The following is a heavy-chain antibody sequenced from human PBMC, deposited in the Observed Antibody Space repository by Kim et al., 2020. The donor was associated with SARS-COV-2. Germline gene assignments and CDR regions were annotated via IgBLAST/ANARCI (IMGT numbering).Heavy chain of an antibody. CDR3: ARQGQRGIAVAG. V-gene: IGHV4-39*01. CDR2: IYYSGST. Sequence: SETLSLTCTVSGGSISSSSYYWGWIRQPPGKGLEWIGSIYYSGSTYYNPSLKSRVTISVDTSKNQFSLKLSSVTAADTAVYYCARQGQRGIAVAGWGQGTLVTVSS. CDR1: GGSISSSSYY. D-gene: IGHD6-19*01. J-gene: IGHJ4*02.